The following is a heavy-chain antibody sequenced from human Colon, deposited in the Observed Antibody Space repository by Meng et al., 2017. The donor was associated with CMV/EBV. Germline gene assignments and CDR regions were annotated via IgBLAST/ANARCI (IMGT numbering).Heavy chain of an antibody. J-gene: IGHJ4*02. CDR2: VSGSGGST. CDR1: GFTFRNYG. V-gene: IGHV3-23*01. Sequence: ETLSLTCATSGFTFRNYGMSWVRQAPGKGLEWVSSVSGSGGSTYHADAVKGRFTVSKDNAEEMMYLQMNSLRAEDTGIYYCTRDRPREYCIGTNCYSNDYWGQGTLVTVSS. D-gene: IGHD2-21*02. CDR3: TRDRPREYCIGTNCYSNDY.